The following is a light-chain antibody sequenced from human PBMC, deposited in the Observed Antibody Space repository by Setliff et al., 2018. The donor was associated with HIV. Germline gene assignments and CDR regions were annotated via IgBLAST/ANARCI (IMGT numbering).Light chain of an antibody. J-gene: IGLJ1*01. V-gene: IGLV2-18*02. CDR1: SSDVGGYNS. CDR2: DVT. Sequence: QSALTQPPSVSGSPGQSVTISCTGTSSDVGGYNSVSWYQQSPGTAPKLMISDVTTRPSGVPDRFSGSKSGNTASLTISRLRAEDEADYYCSSYTSANTGAVGTGTKVTV. CDR3: SSYTSANTGA.